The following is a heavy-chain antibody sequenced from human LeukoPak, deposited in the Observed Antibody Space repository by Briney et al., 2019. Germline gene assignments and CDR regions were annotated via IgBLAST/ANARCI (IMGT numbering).Heavy chain of an antibody. D-gene: IGHD6-6*01. CDR1: GFPFSSYA. V-gene: IGHV3-23*01. Sequence: PGASLRLSCAASGFPFSSYAMSWVRQAPGKGLEWVSAISGSGGSTYYADSVKGRFTISRDNSKNTLYLQMNSLRAEDTAVYYCAGGSSSSLVYFDYWGQGTLVTVSS. CDR2: ISGSGGST. CDR3: AGGSSSSLVYFDY. J-gene: IGHJ4*02.